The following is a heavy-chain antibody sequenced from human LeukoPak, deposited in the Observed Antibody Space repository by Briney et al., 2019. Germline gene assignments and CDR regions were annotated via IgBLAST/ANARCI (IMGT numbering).Heavy chain of an antibody. V-gene: IGHV4-39*01. D-gene: IGHD2-21*02. CDR1: GDFLSSGSYY. CDR3: ARLYQVTSCAKFDY. Sequence: PSETLSLTCTVSGDFLSSGSYYWGWIRQSPGKGLAWIGSIYYSGSIFYNASFESRLTLSVDTSKNQFYLKLRSLTAADTAVYYCARLYQVTSCAKFDYWGQRIQVTVSS. J-gene: IGHJ4*02. CDR2: IYYSGSI.